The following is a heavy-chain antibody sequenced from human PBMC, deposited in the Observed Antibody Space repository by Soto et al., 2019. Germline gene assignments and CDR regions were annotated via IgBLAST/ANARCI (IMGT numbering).Heavy chain of an antibody. Sequence: ASVKVSCKASGYTFTSYGISWVRQAPGQGLEWMGWISAYNGNTNYAQKLQGRVTMTTDTSTSTAYMELRSLRSDDTAVYYCARVEEQWLAPYYFDYWGQGTLVTVSS. CDR3: ARVEEQWLAPYYFDY. J-gene: IGHJ4*02. D-gene: IGHD6-19*01. CDR2: ISAYNGNT. CDR1: GYTFTSYG. V-gene: IGHV1-18*01.